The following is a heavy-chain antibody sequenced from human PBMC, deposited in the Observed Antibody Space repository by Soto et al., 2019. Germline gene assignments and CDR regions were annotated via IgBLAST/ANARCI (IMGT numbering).Heavy chain of an antibody. V-gene: IGHV1-2*04. CDR1: GYTFTGYY. J-gene: IGHJ6*02. Sequence: ASVKVSCKASGYTFTGYYMHWVRQAPGQGLEWMGWINPNSGGTNYAQKFQGWVTMTRDTSISTAYMELSRLRSDDTAVYYCARDMSSSWYGSRRDYYYYGMDVWGQGTTVTVSS. CDR2: INPNSGGT. CDR3: ARDMSSSWYGSRRDYYYYGMDV. D-gene: IGHD6-13*01.